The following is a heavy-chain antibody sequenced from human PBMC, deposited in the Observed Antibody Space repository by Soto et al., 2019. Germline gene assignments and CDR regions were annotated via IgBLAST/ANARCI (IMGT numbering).Heavy chain of an antibody. V-gene: IGHV3-48*02. D-gene: IGHD2-2*01. Sequence: GRLHSLSSTASGVKFRDYSMNRVGTDEGKGLEWVSYIRSSSSTIYYADSVKGRFTTSRDKAKNSLYLQMNSLRDEDTAVYYCLKAPQGQPACGNASDYM. CDR1: GVKFRDYS. CDR3: LKAPQGQPACGNASDYM. J-gene: IGHJ6*03. CDR2: IRSSSSTI.